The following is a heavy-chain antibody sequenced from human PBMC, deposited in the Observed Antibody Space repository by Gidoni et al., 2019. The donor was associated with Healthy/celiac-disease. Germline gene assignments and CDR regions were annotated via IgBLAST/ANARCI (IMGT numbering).Heavy chain of an antibody. J-gene: IGHJ4*02. D-gene: IGHD2-21*02. Sequence: QVQLQQWGAGLLKPSETLSLTCAVYGGSFSGYYWSWIRQPPGKGLEWIGEINHSGSTNYIPSLKSRVTISVDTSKNQFSLKLSSVTAADTAVYYCARGVAVVVTVTSRLVFDYWGQGTLVTVSS. CDR1: GGSFSGYY. CDR3: ARGVAVVVTVTSRLVFDY. V-gene: IGHV4-34*01. CDR2: INHSGST.